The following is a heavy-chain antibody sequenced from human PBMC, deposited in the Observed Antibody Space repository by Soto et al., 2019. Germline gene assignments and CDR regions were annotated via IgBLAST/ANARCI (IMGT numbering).Heavy chain of an antibody. CDR3: AREDLIVVVIPRSMDV. CDR2: INAGNGNT. V-gene: IGHV1-3*01. J-gene: IGHJ6*02. Sequence: GASGKVSCNASGYTFTSYAMHWVRQAPGERLEWMGWINAGNGNTKYSQKFQGRVTITRDTSASTAYMELSSLRSEDTAVYYCAREDLIVVVIPRSMDVWGQGTTVTVSS. CDR1: GYTFTSYA. D-gene: IGHD3-22*01.